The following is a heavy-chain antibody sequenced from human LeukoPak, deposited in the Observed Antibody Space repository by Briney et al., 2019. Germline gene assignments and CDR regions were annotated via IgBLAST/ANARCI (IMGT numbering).Heavy chain of an antibody. J-gene: IGHJ5*02. CDR1: GFTVSSNY. CDR2: IYSGGST. V-gene: IGHV3-53*01. CDR3: ARPSSGSGWFDP. D-gene: IGHD6-19*01. Sequence: GGSLRLSCAASGFTVSSNYMSWVRQAPGKGLEWVSVIYSGGSTYYADSVKGRFTISRDDSKNTLYLQMNSLRAEDTAVYYCARPSSGSGWFDPWGQGTLVTVSS.